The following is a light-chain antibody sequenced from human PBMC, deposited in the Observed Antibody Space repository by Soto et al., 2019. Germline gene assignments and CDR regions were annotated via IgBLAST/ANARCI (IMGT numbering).Light chain of an antibody. V-gene: IGLV2-11*01. J-gene: IGLJ3*02. Sequence: QSVLTQPRSVSGSPGQSVTISCTGTSSDVGGYNYVSWYQQHPGKAPKLVIYDVSKWPSGVPNHFSGSKSGNTASLTISGVQAEDEADYYCCSYAGNSLWVFGGGTKVTVL. CDR2: DVS. CDR1: SSDVGGYNY. CDR3: CSYAGNSLWV.